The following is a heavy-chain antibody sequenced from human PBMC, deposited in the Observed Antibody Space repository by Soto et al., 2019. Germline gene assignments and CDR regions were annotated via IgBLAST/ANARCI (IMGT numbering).Heavy chain of an antibody. V-gene: IGHV3-30-3*01. J-gene: IGHJ6*02. CDR2: ISYDGSNK. Sequence: GGSLRLSCAASGFTFSSYAMHWVRQAPGKGLEWVAVISYDGSNKYYADSVKGRFTISRDNSKNTLYLQMNSLRAEDTAVYYCARETYCSSTSCFHYYYYGMDVWGQGTTVTVSS. D-gene: IGHD2-2*01. CDR3: ARETYCSSTSCFHYYYYGMDV. CDR1: GFTFSSYA.